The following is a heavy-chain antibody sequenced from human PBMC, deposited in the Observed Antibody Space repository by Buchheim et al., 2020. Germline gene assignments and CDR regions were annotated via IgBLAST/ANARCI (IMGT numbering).Heavy chain of an antibody. CDR2: INSDGSST. Sequence: EVQLVESGGGLVQPGGSLRLSCAASGFTFSSYWMHWVRQAPGKGLVWVSRINSDGSSTTYADSVKGRFTISRDNAKNTPYLQMNSLRAEDTAVYYCAREGIQLWSNDYSYYYGMDVWGQGTT. V-gene: IGHV3-74*01. CDR3: AREGIQLWSNDYSYYYGMDV. CDR1: GFTFSSYW. J-gene: IGHJ6*02. D-gene: IGHD5-18*01.